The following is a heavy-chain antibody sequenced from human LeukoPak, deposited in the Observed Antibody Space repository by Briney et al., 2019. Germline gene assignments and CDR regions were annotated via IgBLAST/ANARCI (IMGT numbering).Heavy chain of an antibody. Sequence: GGSLRLSCAASGFTFSSYSMNWVRQAPGKGLEWVSYISSSSSTIYYADSVKGRFTISRDNAKNSLYLQMNSLRAEDTAVYYCARHYDSSGYYYFDYWGQGTLVTVSS. V-gene: IGHV3-48*01. CDR1: GFTFSSYS. CDR3: ARHYDSSGYYYFDY. J-gene: IGHJ4*02. CDR2: ISSSSSTI. D-gene: IGHD3-22*01.